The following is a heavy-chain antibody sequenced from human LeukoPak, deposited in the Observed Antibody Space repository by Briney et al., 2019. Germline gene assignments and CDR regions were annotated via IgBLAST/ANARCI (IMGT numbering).Heavy chain of an antibody. CDR3: ARAPRNSSTVLDF. CDR2: INPDGGST. CDR1: GYTFTSYW. Sequence: ASVKVSCKASGYTFTSYWIQWVRQAPGQGLEWMGLINPDGGSTAYAHRFQGRVIMTRDTSTSTAYMDLSSLGSEDTAVYHCARAPRNSSTVLDFWGQGTLVTISS. J-gene: IGHJ4*02. D-gene: IGHD6-13*01. V-gene: IGHV1-46*01.